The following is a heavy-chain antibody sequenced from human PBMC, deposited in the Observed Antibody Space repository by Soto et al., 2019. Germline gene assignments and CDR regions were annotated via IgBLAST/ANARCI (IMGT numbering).Heavy chain of an antibody. CDR2: ISGSGTTT. D-gene: IGHD3-22*01. CDR1: GLTVSSYA. CDR3: AKDLGTYPPHSSAYSD. Sequence: EVQLLESGGGLVQPGGSLRLSCADSGLTVSSYAMSWVRQAPGKGLEWVSAISGSGTTTNYADSVKGRFTISRDDSKNTLYLQMSSLRAEDTALYYCAKDLGTYPPHSSAYSDWGQGTLVTVSS. J-gene: IGHJ4*02. V-gene: IGHV3-23*01.